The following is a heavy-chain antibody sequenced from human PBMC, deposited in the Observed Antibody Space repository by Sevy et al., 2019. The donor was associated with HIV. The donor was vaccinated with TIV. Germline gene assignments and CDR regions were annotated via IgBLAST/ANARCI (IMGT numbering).Heavy chain of an antibody. V-gene: IGHV1-58*01. J-gene: IGHJ3*02. Sequence: ASVKVSCKASGFAFTNSAVQWVRQARGQRLEWMGWIVVGSGVTNYAGKFHERVTVTTDMSTSTAHMELTSLRSDDTAVYYCAAEVMTRFGGTWRVFDIWGQGTLVTVSS. CDR2: IVVGSGVT. CDR3: AAEVMTRFGGTWRVFDI. CDR1: GFAFTNSA. D-gene: IGHD3-16*01.